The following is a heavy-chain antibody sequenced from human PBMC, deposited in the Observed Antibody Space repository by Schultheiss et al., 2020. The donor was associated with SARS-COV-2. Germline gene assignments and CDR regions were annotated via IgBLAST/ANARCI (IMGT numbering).Heavy chain of an antibody. CDR1: GGSFSGYY. V-gene: IGHV4-34*01. CDR2: INHSGST. Sequence: SETLSLTCAVYGGSFSGYYWSWIRQPPGTGLEWIGEINHSGSTNYNPSLKSRVTISVDTSKNQFSLKLSSVTAADTAVYYCARAYIAAALSYYYYYMDVWGKGTTVTVSS. D-gene: IGHD6-13*01. CDR3: ARAYIAAALSYYYYYMDV. J-gene: IGHJ6*03.